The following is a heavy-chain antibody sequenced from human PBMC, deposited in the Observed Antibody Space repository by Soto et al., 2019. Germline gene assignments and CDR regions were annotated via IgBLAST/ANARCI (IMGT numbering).Heavy chain of an antibody. CDR3: AREGSSSPQIDY. V-gene: IGHV4-30-4*01. D-gene: IGHD6-6*01. Sequence: NPSETLSLTCTVSGGSISSGDYYWSWIRQPPGKGLEWIGYIYYSGSTYYNPSLKSRVTISVDTSKNQFSLKLSSVTAADTAVYYCAREGSSSPQIDYWGQGTLVTVSS. CDR1: GGSISSGDYY. CDR2: IYYSGST. J-gene: IGHJ4*02.